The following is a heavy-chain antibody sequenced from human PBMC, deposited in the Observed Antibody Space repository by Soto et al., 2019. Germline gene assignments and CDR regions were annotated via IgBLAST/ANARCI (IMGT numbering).Heavy chain of an antibody. D-gene: IGHD6-19*01. V-gene: IGHV3-74*01. CDR3: ARVRHGGWYFDY. Sequence: PGGSLRLSCAASGFTFSSYWMHWVRQAPGKGLVWVSRINTDGSTTSYADSVKGRFTISRDNAKNTLFLQMNSLRAEDTAVYYCARVRHGGWYFDYWGQGTLVTVSS. CDR2: INTDGSTT. J-gene: IGHJ4*02. CDR1: GFTFSSYW.